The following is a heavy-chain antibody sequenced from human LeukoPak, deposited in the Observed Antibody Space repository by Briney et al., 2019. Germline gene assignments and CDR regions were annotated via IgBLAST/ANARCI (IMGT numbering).Heavy chain of an antibody. CDR1: GGSISSGGYS. CDR2: IYHSGGT. J-gene: IGHJ4*02. Sequence: SETLSLTGAVSGGSISSGGYSWRWIRQPPGKGLEWIGYIYHSGGTYYNPSLKSRVTISVDRSKNQFSLKLSSVTAADTAVYYCASYGDYLHYWGQGTLVTVSS. D-gene: IGHD4-17*01. CDR3: ASYGDYLHY. V-gene: IGHV4-30-2*01.